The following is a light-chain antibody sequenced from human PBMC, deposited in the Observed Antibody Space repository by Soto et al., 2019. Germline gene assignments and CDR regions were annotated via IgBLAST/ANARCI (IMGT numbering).Light chain of an antibody. CDR3: CSLTNGATWV. J-gene: IGLJ3*02. CDR2: EAS. CDR1: NSDVGSHNF. Sequence: QPASVSGSPGQSITISCTGTNSDVGSHNFVSWYQQYPGQAPKLLIYEASKRPSGLSNRFSGSKSGNTASLTISGLQAEDEADYYCCSLTNGATWVFGGGTKLTVL. V-gene: IGLV2-23*01.